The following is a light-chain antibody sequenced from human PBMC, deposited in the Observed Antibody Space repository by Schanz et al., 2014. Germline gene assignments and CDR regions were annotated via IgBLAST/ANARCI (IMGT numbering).Light chain of an antibody. CDR2: DAS. Sequence: DIQMTQSPSSLSASVGDRVTITCQASQDISNYLNWYQQKPGKAPKLLIYDASNLETGVPSRFSGSGSETDFSFAVSSLQPEDIATYYCQQYDTHRTFGQGTKVQIK. J-gene: IGKJ1*01. V-gene: IGKV1-33*01. CDR1: QDISNY. CDR3: QQYDTHRT.